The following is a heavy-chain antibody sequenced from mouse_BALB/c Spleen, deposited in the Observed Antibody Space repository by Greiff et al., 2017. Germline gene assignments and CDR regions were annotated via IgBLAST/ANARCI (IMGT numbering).Heavy chain of an antibody. CDR2: IWAGGST. CDR3: ARDLGLRGAWFAY. J-gene: IGHJ3*01. CDR1: GFSLTSYG. Sequence: VQLVESGPGLVAPSQSLSITCTVSGFSLTSYGVHWVRQPPGKGLEWLGVIWAGGSTNYNSALMSRLSISKDNSKSQVFLKMNSLQTDDTAMYYCARDLGLRGAWFAYWGQGTLVTVAA. D-gene: IGHD3-1*01. V-gene: IGHV2-9*02.